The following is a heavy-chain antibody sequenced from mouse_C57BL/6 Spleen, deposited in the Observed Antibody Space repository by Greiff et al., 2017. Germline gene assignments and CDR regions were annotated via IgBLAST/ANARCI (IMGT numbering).Heavy chain of an antibody. Sequence: EVHLVESEGGLVQPGSSMKLSCTAYGFTFSDYYMAWVRQVPEKGLEWVANINYDGSSTYYLDSLKSRFIISTDNAKNILYLQMSSLKSEDTATYYCARDNRSYFDYWGQGTTLTVSS. CDR1: GFTFSDYY. V-gene: IGHV5-16*01. CDR3: ARDNRSYFDY. J-gene: IGHJ2*01. CDR2: INYDGSST.